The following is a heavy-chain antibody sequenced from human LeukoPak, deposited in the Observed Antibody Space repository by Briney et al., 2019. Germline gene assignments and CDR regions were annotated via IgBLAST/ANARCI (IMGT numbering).Heavy chain of an antibody. CDR3: ASGYYYDSGYFQH. Sequence: SETLSLTCTVSGGSISSYYWSWIRQPPGKGLEWIGYIYYSGSTNYNPSLKSRVTISVDTSKNQFSLKLSSVTAADTAVYYCASGYYYDSGYFQHWGQGTLVTVSS. CDR1: GGSISSYY. J-gene: IGHJ1*01. D-gene: IGHD3-22*01. V-gene: IGHV4-59*08. CDR2: IYYSGST.